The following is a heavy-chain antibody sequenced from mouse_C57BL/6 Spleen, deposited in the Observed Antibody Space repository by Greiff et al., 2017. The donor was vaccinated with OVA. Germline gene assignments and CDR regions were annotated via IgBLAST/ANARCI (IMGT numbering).Heavy chain of an antibody. V-gene: IGHV1-53*01. CDR1: GYTFTSYW. Sequence: QVQLQQPGTELVKPGASVKLSCKASGYTFTSYWMHWVKQRPGQGLEWLGHINPCNGGTNYNEKFKSKATLTVDKSYSTAYMQLSSLTSEDSAVYYCVRSGITTVVATNYCDYWGKGTTLTVAS. J-gene: IGHJ2*01. CDR3: VRSGITTVVATNYCDY. CDR2: INPCNGGT. D-gene: IGHD1-1*01.